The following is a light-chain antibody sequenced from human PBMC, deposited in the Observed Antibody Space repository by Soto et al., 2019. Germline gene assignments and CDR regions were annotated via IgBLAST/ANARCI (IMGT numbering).Light chain of an antibody. V-gene: IGKV1-5*03. CDR1: QSISNW. Sequence: DLQVTQSPSTLSASVGDTVTITCRASQSISNWLAWYPQKPGQAPKLLIHKASTLESGVPSRFSGSASGTELTLTISSMQPDDFATLYCQQYDRFPYTFGQGTKLEIK. J-gene: IGKJ2*01. CDR2: KAS. CDR3: QQYDRFPYT.